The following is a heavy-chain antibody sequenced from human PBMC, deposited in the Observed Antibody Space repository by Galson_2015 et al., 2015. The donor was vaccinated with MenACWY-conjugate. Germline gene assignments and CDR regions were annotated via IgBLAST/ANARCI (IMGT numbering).Heavy chain of an antibody. CDR1: GDSVSSNSAA. J-gene: IGHJ4*02. CDR2: TYYRSKWYN. D-gene: IGHD6-19*01. CDR3: ARSSPRTSRYSSGLTLDY. V-gene: IGHV6-1*01. Sequence: CAISGDSVSSNSAAWNWIRQSPSRGLEWLGRTYYRSKWYNDYAVSVKSRITINPDTSKNQFSLQLNSVTPEDTAVYYCARSSPRTSRYSSGLTLDYWGQGTLVTVSS.